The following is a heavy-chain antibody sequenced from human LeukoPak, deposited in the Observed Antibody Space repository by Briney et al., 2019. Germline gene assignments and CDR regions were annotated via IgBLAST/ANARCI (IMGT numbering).Heavy chain of an antibody. V-gene: IGHV3-33*06. J-gene: IGHJ6*02. CDR3: AKDVQLWLYYGMDV. CDR2: IWYDGSNK. CDR1: GFTFSSYG. D-gene: IGHD5-18*01. Sequence: GGSLRLSCAASGFTFSSYGMHWVRQAPGKGLEWVAVIWYDGSNKYYADSVKGRFTISRDNSRNTLYLQMNSLRAEDTAVYYCAKDVQLWLYYGMDVWGQGTTVTVSS.